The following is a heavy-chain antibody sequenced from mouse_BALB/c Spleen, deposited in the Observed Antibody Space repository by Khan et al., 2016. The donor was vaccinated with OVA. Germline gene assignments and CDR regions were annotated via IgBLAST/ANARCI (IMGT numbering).Heavy chain of an antibody. D-gene: IGHD1-2*01. CDR2: IWAGGST. J-gene: IGHJ3*01. CDR1: GFSLTSYG. V-gene: IGHV2-9*02. Sequence: VQLKQSGPGLVAPSQSLSITCTVSGFSLTSYGVHWVRQPPGKGLVWLGIIWAGGSTNYNSALMSRLSISKDNSKSQVFLKMNSLQTDDTAMYCCARDTTATPYWGQGTLVTVSA. CDR3: ARDTTATPY.